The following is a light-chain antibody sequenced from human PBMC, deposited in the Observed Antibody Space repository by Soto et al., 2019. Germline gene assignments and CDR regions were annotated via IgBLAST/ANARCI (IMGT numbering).Light chain of an antibody. Sequence: QSVLTQPPSASGTPGQRVTISCSGSSSNIVSNTVNWYQQLPGTAPKLLIYSNNQRPSGVPDRFSGSKSGTSASLAISGLQSEDEADYYCAAWDDSLNGHVVFGGGTKLTVL. CDR1: SSNIVSNT. CDR3: AAWDDSLNGHVV. J-gene: IGLJ2*01. V-gene: IGLV1-44*01. CDR2: SNN.